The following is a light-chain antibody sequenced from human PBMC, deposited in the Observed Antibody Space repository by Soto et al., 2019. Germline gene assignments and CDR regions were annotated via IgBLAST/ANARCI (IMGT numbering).Light chain of an antibody. CDR2: GAA. V-gene: IGKV3-15*01. CDR1: QSISTN. CDR3: QQYNTCTWT. Sequence: EIVMTQSPATLSVSPGARATLSCRASQSISTNLAWYQHKPGQPPSLLIYGAATRATGVPARFSGSGSGTQFTLTITSLQSEDFAVYYCQQYNTCTWTFGQGTKVEIK. J-gene: IGKJ1*01.